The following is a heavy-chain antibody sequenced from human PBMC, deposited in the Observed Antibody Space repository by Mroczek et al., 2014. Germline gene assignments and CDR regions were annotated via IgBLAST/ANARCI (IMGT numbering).Heavy chain of an antibody. D-gene: IGHD2-2*01. CDR2: IYYSGST. Sequence: QLQESGPGLVKPSQTLSLTCTVSGGSISSGGYYWSWIRQHPGKGLEWIGYIYYSGSTYYNPSLKSRVTISVDTSKNQFSLKLSSVTAADTAVYYCARGDVVVPAAISVAFDIWGQGTMVTVSS. CDR1: GGSISSGGYY. CDR3: ARGDVVVPAAISVAFDI. V-gene: IGHV4-31*03. J-gene: IGHJ3*02.